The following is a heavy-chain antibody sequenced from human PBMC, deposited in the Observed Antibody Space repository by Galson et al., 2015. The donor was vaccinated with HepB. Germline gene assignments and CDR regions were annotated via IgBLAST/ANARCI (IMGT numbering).Heavy chain of an antibody. V-gene: IGHV1-3*01. D-gene: IGHD3-9*01. CDR2: INAGNGNT. CDR1: GYTFTSYA. J-gene: IGHJ4*02. Sequence: SVKVSCKASGYTFTSYAMHWVRQAPGQRLEWMGWINAGNGNTKYSQKFQGRVTITRDTSASTAYMELSSLRSEDKAVYYCARDILSGYYKIPGSLGFDYWGQGTLVTVSS. CDR3: ARDILSGYYKIPGSLGFDY.